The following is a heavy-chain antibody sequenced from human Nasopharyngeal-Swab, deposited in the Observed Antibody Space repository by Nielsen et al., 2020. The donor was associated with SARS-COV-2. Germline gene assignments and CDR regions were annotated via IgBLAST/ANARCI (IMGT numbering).Heavy chain of an antibody. Sequence: SETLSLTCAVSGGSVSSSNWWSWVRQPPRKGLEWIGEIYHSGSTNYNPSLKSRVTISVDTSKNQFSLKLSSVTAADTAVYYCARHGSGWYDVGWFDPWGQGTLVTVSS. D-gene: IGHD6-19*01. V-gene: IGHV4-4*02. CDR1: GGSVSSSNW. CDR3: ARHGSGWYDVGWFDP. J-gene: IGHJ5*02. CDR2: IYHSGST.